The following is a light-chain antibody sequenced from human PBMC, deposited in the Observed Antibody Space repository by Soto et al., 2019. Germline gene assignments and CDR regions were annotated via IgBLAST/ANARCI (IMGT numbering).Light chain of an antibody. CDR1: SSNIGSNT. J-gene: IGLJ3*02. CDR3: AVWHDSLNGWV. CDR2: TNN. V-gene: IGLV1-44*01. Sequence: QPVLTQPPSASGTPGQRVTISCSGSSSNIGSNTVNWYQQLPGTAPKLLIYTNNQRPSGVPDRFSGSKSGTSASLAISGLQSEDEADYYCAVWHDSLNGWVFGGGTKLTVL.